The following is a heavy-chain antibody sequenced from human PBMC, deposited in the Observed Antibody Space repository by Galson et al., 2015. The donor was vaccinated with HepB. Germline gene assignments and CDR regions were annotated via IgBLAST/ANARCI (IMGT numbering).Heavy chain of an antibody. CDR1: GFTFSSYG. CDR3: ATSEDPDDYSNYVGY. Sequence: SLRLSCAASGFTFSSYGMHWVRQAPGKGLEWVAVISYDGSNKYYADSVKGRFTISRDNSKNTLYLQMNSLRAEDTAVYYCATSEDPDDYSNYVGYWGQGTLVTVSS. D-gene: IGHD4-11*01. J-gene: IGHJ4*02. V-gene: IGHV3-30*19. CDR2: ISYDGSNK.